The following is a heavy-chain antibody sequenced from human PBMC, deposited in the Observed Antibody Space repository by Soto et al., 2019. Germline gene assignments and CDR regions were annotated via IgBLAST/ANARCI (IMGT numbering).Heavy chain of an antibody. CDR3: ARLEAAAGTSRFDP. CDR1: GGTFSSYT. D-gene: IGHD6-13*01. V-gene: IGHV1-69*02. CDR2: IIPILGIA. Sequence: QVQLVQSGAEVKKPGSSVKVSCKASGGTFSSYTISWVRQAPGQGLEWMGRIIPILGIANYAQKFQGRVTITADKSTSTAYMELSSLRSEDTAVYYCARLEAAAGTSRFDPWGQGTLVTVSS. J-gene: IGHJ5*02.